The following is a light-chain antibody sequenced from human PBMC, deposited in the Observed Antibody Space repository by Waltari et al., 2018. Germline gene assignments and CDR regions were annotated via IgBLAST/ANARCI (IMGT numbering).Light chain of an antibody. CDR3: QQYYSTPPMYT. CDR2: WAS. CDR1: QIFLYSSNNKNY. V-gene: IGKV4-1*01. J-gene: IGKJ2*01. Sequence: DIVMTQSPDSLAVSLGERATINCKSSQIFLYSSNNKNYLAWYQQKPGQPPKLLIYWASTRESGVPDRFSGSGSGTDFTLTISSLQAEDVAVYYCQQYYSTPPMYTFGQGTKLEIK.